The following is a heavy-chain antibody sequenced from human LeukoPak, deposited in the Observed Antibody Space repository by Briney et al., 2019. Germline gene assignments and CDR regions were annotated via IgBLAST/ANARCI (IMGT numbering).Heavy chain of an antibody. CDR2: INHSGST. CDR3: ARGVAAQILNWFDP. D-gene: IGHD6-6*01. CDR1: GGSFSGYY. V-gene: IGHV4-34*01. J-gene: IGHJ5*02. Sequence: SETLSLTCAVYGGSFSGYYWSWIRQPPGKGLEWIGEINHSGSTNYNPSPKSRVTISVDTSKNQFSLKPSSVTAADTAVYYCARGVAAQILNWFDPWGQGTLVTVSS.